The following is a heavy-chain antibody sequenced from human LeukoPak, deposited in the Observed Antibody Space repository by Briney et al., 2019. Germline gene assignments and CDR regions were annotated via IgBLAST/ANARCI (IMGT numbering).Heavy chain of an antibody. CDR2: IGAYNGNT. J-gene: IGHJ4*02. Sequence: ASVTVSCKASGYTFTSYGISWVRQAPGQGLEWMGWIGAYNGNTIYAQTLQDRLTMTTDTSTSTAYMELRSLRSDDTAVYYCARGRLRYLDWTRAYSDYWDQGTLVTVSS. CDR1: GYTFTSYG. D-gene: IGHD3-9*01. V-gene: IGHV1-18*01. CDR3: ARGRLRYLDWTRAYSDY.